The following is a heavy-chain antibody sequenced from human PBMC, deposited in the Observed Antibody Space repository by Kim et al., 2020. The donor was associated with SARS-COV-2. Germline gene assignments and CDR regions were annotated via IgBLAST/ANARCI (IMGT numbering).Heavy chain of an antibody. CDR1: GFTFSSYA. CDR3: AKGSEYSSSLEGFDY. CDR2: ISGSGGST. V-gene: IGHV3-23*01. Sequence: GGSLRLSCAASGFTFSSYAMSWVRQAPGKGLEWVSAISGSGGSTYYADSVKGRFTISRDNSKNTLYLQMNSLRAEDTAVYYCAKGSEYSSSLEGFDYWGQGTLVTVSS. J-gene: IGHJ4*02. D-gene: IGHD6-6*01.